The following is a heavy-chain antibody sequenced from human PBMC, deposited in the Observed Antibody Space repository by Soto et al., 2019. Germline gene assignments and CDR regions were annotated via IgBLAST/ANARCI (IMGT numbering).Heavy chain of an antibody. CDR1: GGSISSGDYY. J-gene: IGHJ3*02. Sequence: SETLSLTCTVSGGSISSGDYYWSWIRQPPGKGLEWIGYIYYSGSTYYNPSLKSRVTISVDTSKNQFSLKLSSVTAADTAVYYCARFALRYFDSQKQAFDIWGQGTMVTVSS. V-gene: IGHV4-30-4*01. CDR3: ARFALRYFDSQKQAFDI. CDR2: IYYSGST. D-gene: IGHD3-9*01.